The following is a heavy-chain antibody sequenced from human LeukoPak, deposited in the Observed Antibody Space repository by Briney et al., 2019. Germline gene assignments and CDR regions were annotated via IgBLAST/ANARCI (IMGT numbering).Heavy chain of an antibody. J-gene: IGHJ5*02. V-gene: IGHV4-61*05. CDR3: ARSTGSYWGGNWFDP. CDR1: GGSISSSSYY. D-gene: IGHD1-26*01. Sequence: PSETLSLTCTVSGGSISSSSYYWGWIRQPPGKGLEWIGYIYYSGSTNYNPSLKSRVTISVDTSKNQFSLKLSSVTAADTAVYYCARSTGSYWGGNWFDPWGQGTLVTVSS. CDR2: IYYSGST.